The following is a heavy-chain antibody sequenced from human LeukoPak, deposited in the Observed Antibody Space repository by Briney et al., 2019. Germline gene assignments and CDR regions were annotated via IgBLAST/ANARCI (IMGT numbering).Heavy chain of an antibody. CDR3: ARDVDRDSWPDY. CDR2: IKQDGSQK. D-gene: IGHD6-13*01. Sequence: HAGGSLRLSCAASGFTLSSYAMSWVRQAPGKGLEWLANIKQDGSQKYYLDSVKGRFTISRDNAKNSLYLQMNSLRAEDTAVYYCARDVDRDSWPDYWGQGTLVTVSS. V-gene: IGHV3-7*01. J-gene: IGHJ4*02. CDR1: GFTLSSYA.